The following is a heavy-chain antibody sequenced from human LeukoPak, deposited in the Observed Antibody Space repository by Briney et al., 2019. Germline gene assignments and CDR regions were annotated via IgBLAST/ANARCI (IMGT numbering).Heavy chain of an antibody. CDR2: ISSSSST. CDR3: ARVPGKYAFDI. J-gene: IGHJ3*02. V-gene: IGHV3-11*05. CDR1: GFTFSDYY. D-gene: IGHD3-10*01. Sequence: GGSLRLSCAASGFTFSDYYMSWIRQAPGKGLEWVAYISSSSSTNYADSVKGRFTISRGNAKNSLYLQMNSLRAEDTAVYYCARVPGKYAFDIWGQGTMVTVSA.